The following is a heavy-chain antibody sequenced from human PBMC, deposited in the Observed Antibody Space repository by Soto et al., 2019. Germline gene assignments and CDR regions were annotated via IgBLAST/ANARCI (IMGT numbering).Heavy chain of an antibody. CDR2: IKSKTDGGTT. CDR1: GFTFSNAW. V-gene: IGHV3-15*07. J-gene: IGHJ6*02. D-gene: IGHD1-26*01. CDR3: TTSDEGGVRLWAPYYYYGMDV. Sequence: GGSLRLSCAASGFTFSNAWMNWVRQAPGKGLEWVGRIKSKTDGGTTDYAAPVKGRFTISRDDSKNTLYLQMNSLKTEDTAVYYCTTSDEGGVRLWAPYYYYGMDVWGQGTTVTVSS.